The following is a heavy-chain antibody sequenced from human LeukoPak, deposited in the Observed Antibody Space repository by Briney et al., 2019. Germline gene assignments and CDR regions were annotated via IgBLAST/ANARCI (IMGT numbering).Heavy chain of an antibody. V-gene: IGHV3-30*18. Sequence: PGGSLRLSCAASGFTFSSYGMHWVRQARGKGLEWVAVISYDGSNKYYADSVKGRITISRDNSKNTLYLQMNSLRAEDTAVYYCAKDPVAAAGSGAFDIWGQGTMVTVSS. CDR1: GFTFSSYG. J-gene: IGHJ3*02. CDR2: ISYDGSNK. D-gene: IGHD6-13*01. CDR3: AKDPVAAAGSGAFDI.